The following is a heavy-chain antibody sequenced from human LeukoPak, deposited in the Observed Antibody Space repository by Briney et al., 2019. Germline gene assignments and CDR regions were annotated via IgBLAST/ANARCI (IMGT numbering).Heavy chain of an antibody. V-gene: IGHV1-69*04. Sequence: ASVKVSCKASGGTFSSYAISWVRQAPGQGLEWMGRIIPILGIANYAQKFQGRVTITADKSTSTAYMELSSLRSEDTAVYYCAKRGILTGYSSFDYWGQGTLVTVSS. CDR2: IIPILGIA. J-gene: IGHJ4*02. D-gene: IGHD3-9*01. CDR1: GGTFSSYA. CDR3: AKRGILTGYSSFDY.